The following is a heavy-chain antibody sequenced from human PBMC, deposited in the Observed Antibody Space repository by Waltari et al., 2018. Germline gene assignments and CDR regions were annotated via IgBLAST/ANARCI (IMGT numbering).Heavy chain of an antibody. J-gene: IGHJ5*02. CDR1: GGSISSSSYY. Sequence: QLQLQESGPGLVKPSETLSLTCTVSGGSISSSSYYWGWIRQPPGKGLEWIGSIYYSGSTYYTPSLKSRVTISVDTSKNQFSLKLSSVTAADTAVYYCARPGIAAAGTAWFDPWGQGTLVTVSS. CDR3: ARPGIAAAGTAWFDP. CDR2: IYYSGST. D-gene: IGHD6-13*01. V-gene: IGHV4-39*07.